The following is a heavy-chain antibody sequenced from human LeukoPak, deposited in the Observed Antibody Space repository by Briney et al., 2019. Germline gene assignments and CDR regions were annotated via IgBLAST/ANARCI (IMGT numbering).Heavy chain of an antibody. Sequence: GASVKVSCKASGYNFATYGISWVRQAPGQGLEWMGWISFHNGHTKYAQKFQGRVTMTTDTSTSTAYMELRSLRSDDTAVYYCARAYYYDSSGPGGSYWGQGTLVTVSS. CDR2: ISFHNGHT. D-gene: IGHD3-22*01. CDR1: GYNFATYG. V-gene: IGHV1-18*01. J-gene: IGHJ4*02. CDR3: ARAYYYDSSGPGGSY.